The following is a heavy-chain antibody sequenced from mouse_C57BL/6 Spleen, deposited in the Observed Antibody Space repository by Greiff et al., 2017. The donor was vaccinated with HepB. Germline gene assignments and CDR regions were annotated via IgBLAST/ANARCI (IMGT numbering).Heavy chain of an antibody. V-gene: IGHV5-12*01. CDR3: ARRSPPYWYFDV. J-gene: IGHJ1*03. D-gene: IGHD1-1*01. Sequence: EVQVVESGGGLVQPGGSLKLSCAASGFTFSDYYMYWVRQTPEKRLEWVAYISNGGGSTYYPDTVKGRFTISRDNAKNTLYLQMSRLKSEDTAMYYCARRSPPYWYFDVWGTGTTVTVSS. CDR2: ISNGGGST. CDR1: GFTFSDYY.